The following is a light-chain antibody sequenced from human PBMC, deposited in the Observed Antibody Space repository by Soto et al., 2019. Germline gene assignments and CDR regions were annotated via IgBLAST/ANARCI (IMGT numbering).Light chain of an antibody. V-gene: IGKV1-39*01. CDR1: QSISTY. CDR2: AVS. J-gene: IGKJ2*01. Sequence: DIQMTQSPSSLSASVGDRVTIACRASQSISTYLNWYQQKPGKAPEVLIYAVSSLQRGVPSRFSGSGSGTDFTLTISSLQPEDFAAYYCQQSDSLPYTFGQGTKPEIK. CDR3: QQSDSLPYT.